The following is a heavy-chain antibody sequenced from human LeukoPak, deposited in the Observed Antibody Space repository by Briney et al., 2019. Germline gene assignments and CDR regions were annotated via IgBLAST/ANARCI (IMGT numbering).Heavy chain of an antibody. CDR1: GGSISSYY. CDR3: ASSIAVGAWLFDY. D-gene: IGHD6-19*01. J-gene: IGHJ4*02. CDR2: IYYSGST. V-gene: IGHV4-59*01. Sequence: SETLSLTCTVSGGSISSYYWSWIRQPPGKGLEWIGYIYYSGSTNYNPSPKSRVTISVDTSKNQFSLKLSSVTAADTAVYYCASSIAVGAWLFDYWGQGTLVTVSS.